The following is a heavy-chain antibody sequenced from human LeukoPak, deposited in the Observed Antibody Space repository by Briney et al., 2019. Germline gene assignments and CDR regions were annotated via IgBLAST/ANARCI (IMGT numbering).Heavy chain of an antibody. Sequence: SETLSLTCTVSGVSISSSSYDWGWLRQPPGKGLEWIGSIYYSGSTYYNPSLKSRVTISVDTSKNQFSLKLSSVTAADTAVYYCARVRVDTAMVAPDYWGQGTLVTVSS. J-gene: IGHJ4*02. CDR2: IYYSGST. CDR1: GVSISSSSYD. V-gene: IGHV4-39*07. CDR3: ARVRVDTAMVAPDY. D-gene: IGHD5-18*01.